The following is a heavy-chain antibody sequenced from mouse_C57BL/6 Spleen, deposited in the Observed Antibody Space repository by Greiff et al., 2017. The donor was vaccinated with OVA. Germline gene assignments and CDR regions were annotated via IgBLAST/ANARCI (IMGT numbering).Heavy chain of an antibody. J-gene: IGHJ2*01. CDR1: GYTFTSYG. V-gene: IGHV1-81*01. D-gene: IGHD2-12*01. CDR2: IYPRSGNT. Sequence: QVQLQQSGAELARPGASVKLSCKASGYTFTSYGISWVKQRTGQGLEWIGEIYPRSGNTYYNEKFKGKATLTADKSSSTAYMELRSLTSEDSAVYFCARHYELRGEFDDWGQGTTLTVSS. CDR3: ARHYELRGEFDD.